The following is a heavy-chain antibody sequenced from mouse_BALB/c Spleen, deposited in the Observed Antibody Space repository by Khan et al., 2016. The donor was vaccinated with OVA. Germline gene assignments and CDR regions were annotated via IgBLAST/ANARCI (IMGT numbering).Heavy chain of an antibody. CDR2: ISSGGST. CDR1: GFTFSSYA. CDR3: EGESYWDYEDYFDY. D-gene: IGHD1-1*01. V-gene: IGHV5-6-5*01. Sequence: EVELVESGGGSVKPGGSLKLSCAVSGFTFSSYAMSWVRQTPEKRLEWVASISSGGSTYYPDSVKGRLTIYRDKARNILNLQNISLRSKNMAMYYGEGESYWDYEDYFDYWGQGTTRTVSS. J-gene: IGHJ2*01.